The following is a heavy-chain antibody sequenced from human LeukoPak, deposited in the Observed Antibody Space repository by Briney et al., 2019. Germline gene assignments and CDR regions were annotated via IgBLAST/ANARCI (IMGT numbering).Heavy chain of an antibody. CDR1: GFTFSDYY. CDR2: ISSSGSTI. D-gene: IGHD2-2*01. Sequence: GGSLRLSCAASGFTFSDYYMSWIRQAPGKGLEWVSYISSSGSTIYYADSVKGRFTISRDNAKNSLYLQMNSLRAEDTAVYYCARIEKGYCSSTSCYYFQHWGQGTLVTVSS. J-gene: IGHJ1*01. CDR3: ARIEKGYCSSTSCYYFQH. V-gene: IGHV3-11*01.